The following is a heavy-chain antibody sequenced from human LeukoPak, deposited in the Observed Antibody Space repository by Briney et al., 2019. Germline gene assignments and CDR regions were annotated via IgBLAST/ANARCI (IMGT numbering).Heavy chain of an antibody. CDR3: ARVRLDRSERNLDAFEN. CDR1: EFTVSSNY. Sequence: GGSLRLSCAASEFTVSSNYMSWVRQAPGKGLEWVSSIYSGGSTYYADSVRGRFTISRDNSKNMVYLQMNSLRAEDTAVYFCARVRLDRSERNLDAFENWGQGTMVTVSS. D-gene: IGHD1-14*01. V-gene: IGHV3-53*01. CDR2: IYSGGST. J-gene: IGHJ3*02.